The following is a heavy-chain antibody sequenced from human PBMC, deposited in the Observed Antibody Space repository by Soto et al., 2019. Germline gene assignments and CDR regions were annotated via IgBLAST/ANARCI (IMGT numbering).Heavy chain of an antibody. J-gene: IGHJ4*02. D-gene: IGHD3-10*01. Sequence: SGPTLVNPKQPLTLTCTFSGFSLSTRAMCVSWIRQSPGKALEWLALINWDDDKYYNTSLKTRLTISNDNSKNQVVLTMTNMDPVDTATYYCARIPGYYGSQSYTFFDYWGPGILVTVSS. CDR3: ARIPGYYGSQSYTFFDY. CDR2: INWDDDK. V-gene: IGHV2-70*01. CDR1: GFSLSTRAMC.